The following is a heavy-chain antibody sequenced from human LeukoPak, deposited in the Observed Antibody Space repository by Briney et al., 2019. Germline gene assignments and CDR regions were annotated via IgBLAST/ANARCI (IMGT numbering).Heavy chain of an antibody. CDR1: GFTFSSYW. D-gene: IGHD4/OR15-4a*01. Sequence: GGSLRLSCAASGFTFSSYWMSWVRQAPGKGLEWVANIKQDGSEKYYVDSVKGRFTISRDNAKNSLYLQMNSLRAEDTAVYYCARDIPLMVATDAFDIWGQGTMVTVPS. CDR2: IKQDGSEK. CDR3: ARDIPLMVATDAFDI. V-gene: IGHV3-7*03. J-gene: IGHJ3*02.